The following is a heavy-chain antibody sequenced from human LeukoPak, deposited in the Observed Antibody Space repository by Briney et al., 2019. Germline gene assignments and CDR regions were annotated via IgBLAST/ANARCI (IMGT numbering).Heavy chain of an antibody. V-gene: IGHV3-23*01. CDR3: AKRGGIQLYELYYFDY. D-gene: IGHD5-18*01. CDR2: ISGSGGST. CDR1: GFTFSSYA. Sequence: PGGSLRLSCAASGFTFSSYAMSWVRQAPGKGLEWVSAISGSGGSTYYADSVKGRFTISRDNSKNTLYLQMNSLRAEDTAVYYCAKRGGIQLYELYYFDYWGQGTLVTVSS. J-gene: IGHJ4*02.